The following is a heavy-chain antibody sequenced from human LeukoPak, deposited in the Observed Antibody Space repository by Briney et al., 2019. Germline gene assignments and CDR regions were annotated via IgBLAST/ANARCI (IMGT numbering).Heavy chain of an antibody. CDR1: GFTFRGYG. J-gene: IGHJ4*02. D-gene: IGHD3-10*01. CDR3: ARERGSYYTHFDY. CDR2: IWYDGGNK. V-gene: IGHV3-33*01. Sequence: PGRSLRLSCAASGFTFRGYGMHWVRQAPGKGLEWVAVIWYDGGNKFYADSVKGRFTVSRDNSQNTLYLQMSSLRAEDTAVYYCARERGSYYTHFDYWGQGTLVTVSS.